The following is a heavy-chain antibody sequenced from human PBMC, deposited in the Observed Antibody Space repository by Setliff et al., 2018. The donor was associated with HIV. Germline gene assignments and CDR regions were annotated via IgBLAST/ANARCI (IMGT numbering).Heavy chain of an antibody. CDR2: ISSSSRSI. Sequence: GSLRLSCEASGFTFSTYIMNWVRQAPGKGLEWVSSISSSSRSIYYADSAKGRFTISRDNAKNTLYLQMNSLRAEDTAVYYCATLQQCPHSWGRGTLVTVSS. CDR3: ATLQQCPHS. D-gene: IGHD1-1*01. CDR1: GFTFSTYI. V-gene: IGHV3-21*01. J-gene: IGHJ4*02.